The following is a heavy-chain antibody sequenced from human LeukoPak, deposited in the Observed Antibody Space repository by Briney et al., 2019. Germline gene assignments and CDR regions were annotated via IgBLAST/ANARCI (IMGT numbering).Heavy chain of an antibody. CDR2: VNSDGTIT. CDR1: GFTFNNYA. CDR3: ARRMETSGSFDY. Sequence: PGGSLRLSCAASGFTFNNYAMSWVRQAPGKGLVWVSRVNSDGTITNYADSVKGRFTISRDNAKNTQYLQMNSLRAEDTGVYYCARRMETSGSFDYWGQGTLVTVSS. J-gene: IGHJ4*02. V-gene: IGHV3-74*01. D-gene: IGHD6-19*01.